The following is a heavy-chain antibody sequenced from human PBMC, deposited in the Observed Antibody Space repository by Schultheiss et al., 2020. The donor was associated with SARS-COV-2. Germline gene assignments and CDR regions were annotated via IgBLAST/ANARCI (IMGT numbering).Heavy chain of an antibody. V-gene: IGHV4-59*01. Sequence: SQTLSLTCAVYGGSFSGYYWSWIRQPPGKGLEWIGYIYYSGSTNYNPSLKSRVTISVDTSKNQFSLKLSSVTAADTAVYYCARGDYDFWSGAYYYYYYYMDVWGKGTTVTVSS. CDR2: IYYSGST. CDR1: GGSFSGYY. J-gene: IGHJ6*03. CDR3: ARGDYDFWSGAYYYYYYYMDV. D-gene: IGHD3-3*01.